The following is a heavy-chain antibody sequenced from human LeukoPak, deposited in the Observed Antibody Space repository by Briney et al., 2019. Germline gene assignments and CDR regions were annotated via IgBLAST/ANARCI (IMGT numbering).Heavy chain of an antibody. CDR2: IYQSGSGSS. CDR3: ASTLRFLPYRRFDY. D-gene: IGHD3-3*01. CDR1: GGSLISSNYY. Sequence: SETLSLTCSVSGGSLISSNYYWGWIRQPPGNGLEWIGSIYQSGSGSSYYNPSLKSRVTISGDTSKNQFLLRLSSVTASDTAVYYCASTLRFLPYRRFDYWGQGTLVTVPS. V-gene: IGHV4-39*01. J-gene: IGHJ4*02.